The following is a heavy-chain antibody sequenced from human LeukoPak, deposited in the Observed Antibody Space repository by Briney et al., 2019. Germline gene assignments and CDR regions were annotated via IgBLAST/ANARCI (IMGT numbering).Heavy chain of an antibody. V-gene: IGHV7-4-1*02. D-gene: IGHD6-13*01. CDR3: AKDWGAAAGTHQFDY. CDR1: GYTFTNYA. Sequence: GASVKVSCKASGYTFTNYAMNWVRQAPGQGLEWMGWINTNTGNPTYVQGFTGRFVFSLGTSVSTAYLHISSLKAEDTAVYYCAKDWGAAAGTHQFDYWGQGTLVTVSS. CDR2: INTNTGNP. J-gene: IGHJ4*02.